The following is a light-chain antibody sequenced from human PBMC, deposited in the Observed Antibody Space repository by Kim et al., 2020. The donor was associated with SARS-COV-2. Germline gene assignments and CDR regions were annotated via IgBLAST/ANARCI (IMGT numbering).Light chain of an antibody. Sequence: LTCTLPGDINVGSHNVYWFQQKPGCPPRYLLYYFSDSDKGQGSGVPSRFSGSKDASANTGILLISGLQSEDEADYYCMIWPRNAVLFGGGTQLTVL. J-gene: IGLJ2*01. CDR3: MIWPRNAVL. CDR2: YFSDSDK. CDR1: GDINVGSHN. V-gene: IGLV5-37*01.